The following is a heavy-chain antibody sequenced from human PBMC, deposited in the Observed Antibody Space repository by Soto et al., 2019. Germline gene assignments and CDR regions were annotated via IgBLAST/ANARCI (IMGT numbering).Heavy chain of an antibody. V-gene: IGHV1-24*01. Sequence: ASVKVSCKVSGYTLTELSMHWVRQAPGKGLEWMGGFDPEDGETIYAQKFQGRVTMTEDTSTDTAYMELSSLRSEDTAVYYCATETPYDSSGYYQMTQYFQHWGQGTLVTVSS. D-gene: IGHD3-22*01. CDR1: GYTLTELS. CDR3: ATETPYDSSGYYQMTQYFQH. J-gene: IGHJ1*01. CDR2: FDPEDGET.